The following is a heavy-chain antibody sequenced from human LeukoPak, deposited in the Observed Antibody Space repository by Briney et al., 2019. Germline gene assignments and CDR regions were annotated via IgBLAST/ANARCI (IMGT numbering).Heavy chain of an antibody. J-gene: IGHJ4*02. V-gene: IGHV3-21*01. D-gene: IGHD6-6*01. CDR2: ISSSSSYI. CDR3: ARGYSSSSGGGDY. Sequence: GGSLRLSCAASGFTFSSYSMNWVRQAPGKGLEWVSSISSSSSYIYYADSVKGRFTISRDNAKNSLYLQMNSLRAEDTAVYYCARGYSSSSGGGDYWGQGTPVTVSS. CDR1: GFTFSSYS.